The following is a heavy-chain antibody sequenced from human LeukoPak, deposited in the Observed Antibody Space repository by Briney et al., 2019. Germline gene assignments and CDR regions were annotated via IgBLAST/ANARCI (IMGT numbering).Heavy chain of an antibody. CDR3: AGARSGYDPTNFDY. J-gene: IGHJ4*02. V-gene: IGHV4-39*01. D-gene: IGHD5-12*01. Sequence: PSETLSLTCTVSGGSISSSSYYWGWIRQPPGKGLEWIGSIYYSGSTYYNPSLKSRVTISVDTSKNQFSLKLGSVTAADTAVYYCAGARSGYDPTNFDYWGQGTLVTVSS. CDR2: IYYSGST. CDR1: GGSISSSSYY.